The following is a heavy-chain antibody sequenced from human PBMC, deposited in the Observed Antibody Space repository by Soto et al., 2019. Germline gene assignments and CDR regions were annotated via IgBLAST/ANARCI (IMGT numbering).Heavy chain of an antibody. CDR3: VRDGYNSAYYFDY. CDR2: ISYDGSNK. D-gene: IGHD5-12*01. J-gene: IGHJ4*02. V-gene: IGHV3-30*03. CDR1: GFTFSSYG. Sequence: GGSLRLSCAASGFTFSSYGMHWVRQAPGKGLEWVAVISYDGSNKYYADSVKGRFTISRDNSKNTLYLQMNSLRAEDTAVYYCVRDGYNSAYYFDYWGQGTLVTVSS.